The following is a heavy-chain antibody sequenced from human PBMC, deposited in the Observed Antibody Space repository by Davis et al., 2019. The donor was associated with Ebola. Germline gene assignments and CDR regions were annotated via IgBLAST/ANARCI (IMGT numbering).Heavy chain of an antibody. Sequence: SCAISGDSVSSNSAAWNWIRQSPSRGLEWLGRTYYRSKWYNDYAVSVKSRITINPDTSKNQFSLQLNSVTPEDTAVYYCARGGYGKDYYYYGMDVWGQGTTVTVSS. CDR1: GDSVSSNSAA. CDR3: ARGGYGKDYYYYGMDV. CDR2: TYYRSKWYN. V-gene: IGHV6-1*01. J-gene: IGHJ6*02. D-gene: IGHD5-12*01.